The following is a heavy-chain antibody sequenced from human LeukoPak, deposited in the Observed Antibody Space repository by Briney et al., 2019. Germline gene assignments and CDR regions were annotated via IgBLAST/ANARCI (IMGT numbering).Heavy chain of an antibody. V-gene: IGHV3-30*04. D-gene: IGHD3-22*01. CDR1: GFTFSSYA. Sequence: PGGSLRLSCAASGFTFSSYAMHWVRQAPGKGLEWVAVISCDGSNKYYADSVKGRFTISRDNSKNTLYLQMNSLRAEDTAVYYCARGTTLIYDSSGYYFERPGMDVWGQGTTVTVSS. J-gene: IGHJ6*02. CDR2: ISCDGSNK. CDR3: ARGTTLIYDSSGYYFERPGMDV.